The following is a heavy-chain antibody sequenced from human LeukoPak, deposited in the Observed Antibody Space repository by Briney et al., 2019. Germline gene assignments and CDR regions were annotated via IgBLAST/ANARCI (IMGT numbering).Heavy chain of an antibody. J-gene: IGHJ4*02. V-gene: IGHV4-59*12. CDR3: ATDVTARQGIDY. CDR2: IYYSGST. CDR1: GGSISSYY. Sequence: SETLSLTCTVSGGSISSYYWSWIRQPPGKGLEWIGYIYYSGSTNYNPSLKSRVTMSVDTSKNHFSLKLTSVTAADTAVYYCATDVTARQGIDYWGQGTLVTVSS. D-gene: IGHD6-6*01.